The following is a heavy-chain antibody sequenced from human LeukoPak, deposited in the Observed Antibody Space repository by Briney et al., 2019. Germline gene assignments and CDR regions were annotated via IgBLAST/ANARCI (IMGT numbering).Heavy chain of an antibody. CDR3: ARRGTYYYDSSGYRGYYYYMDV. CDR2: IYTGGST. D-gene: IGHD3-22*01. J-gene: IGHJ6*03. V-gene: IGHV4-4*09. Sequence: SETLSLTCTVSGGSISSYYWSWIRQPPGKGLEWIGYIYTGGSTNYNPSIKSRVTISVDTSKNQFSLKLSSVTAADTAVYYCARRGTYYYDSSGYRGYYYYMDVWGKGTTVTVSS. CDR1: GGSISSYY.